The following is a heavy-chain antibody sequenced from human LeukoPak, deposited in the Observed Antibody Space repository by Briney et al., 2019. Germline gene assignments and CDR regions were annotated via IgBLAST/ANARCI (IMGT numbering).Heavy chain of an antibody. CDR2: INHSGST. V-gene: IGHV4-34*01. CDR3: ARGCPEPWAAADTCGDY. Sequence: NPSETLSLTCAVYGGSFSGYYWSWIRQPPGEWLEWIGEINHSGSTNYNPSLKSRVTISVDTSKNQFSLKLSSVTAADTAVYYCARGCPEPWAAADTCGDYWGQGTLVTVSS. CDR1: GGSFSGYY. D-gene: IGHD6-13*01. J-gene: IGHJ4*02.